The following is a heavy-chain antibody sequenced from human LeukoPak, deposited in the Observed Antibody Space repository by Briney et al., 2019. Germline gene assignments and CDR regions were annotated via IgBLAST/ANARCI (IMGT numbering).Heavy chain of an antibody. CDR3: ARSIVVAGIVSDYYYYAMDV. CDR2: IYYSGST. J-gene: IGHJ6*02. V-gene: IGHV4-59*08. D-gene: IGHD6-19*01. Sequence: SETLSLTCIVSGGSISSYYWSWIPQPPGKGLEWIGYIYYSGSTTYNPSLKSRVTISLQTSKKQFSLKLSSVTAEDTAVYYCARSIVVAGIVSDYYYYAMDVWGQGTTVTVSS. CDR1: GGSISSYY.